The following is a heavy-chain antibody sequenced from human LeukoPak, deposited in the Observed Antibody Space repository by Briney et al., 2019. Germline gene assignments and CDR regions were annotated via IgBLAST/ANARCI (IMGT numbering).Heavy chain of an antibody. J-gene: IGHJ6*02. CDR1: GFTLSSYW. Sequence: QAGGSLRLSCAASGFTLSSYWMNWARQAPGKGLEWVASINHNGNVNYYVDSVKGRFTISRDNAKNSLYLQMSNLRAEDTAVYFCARGGGLDVWGQGATVTVSS. CDR2: INHNGNVN. V-gene: IGHV3-7*03. D-gene: IGHD3-16*01. CDR3: ARGGGLDV.